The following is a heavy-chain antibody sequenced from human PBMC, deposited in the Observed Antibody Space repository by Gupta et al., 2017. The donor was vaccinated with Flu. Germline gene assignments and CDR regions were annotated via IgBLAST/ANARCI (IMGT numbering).Heavy chain of an antibody. CDR2: ISYDGSNK. V-gene: IGHV3-30*03. D-gene: IGHD1-1*01. J-gene: IGHJ4*02. CDR3: AGQLELGIDY. CDR1: GFTFSSYG. Sequence: QVQLVESGGGVVQPGRSLRLSCAASGFTFSSYGMHWIRQAPGKGLEWVAVISYDGSNKYYADSVKGRFTISRDNSKNTLYLQMNSLRAEDTAVYYCAGQLELGIDYWGQGTLVTVSS.